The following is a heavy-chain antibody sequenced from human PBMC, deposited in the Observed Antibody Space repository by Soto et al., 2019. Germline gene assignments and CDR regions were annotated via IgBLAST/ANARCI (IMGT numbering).Heavy chain of an antibody. V-gene: IGHV4-39*01. CDR1: GGSISSSSYY. CDR2: IYYSGST. Sequence: SETLSLTCTVSGGSISSSSYYWGWIRQPPGKGLEWIGSIYYSGSTYYNPSLKSRVTISVDTSKNQFSLKLSSVTAADTAVYYCARPSRMTTVTIRWDYWGQGTLVTVSS. CDR3: ARPSRMTTVTIRWDY. D-gene: IGHD4-17*01. J-gene: IGHJ4*02.